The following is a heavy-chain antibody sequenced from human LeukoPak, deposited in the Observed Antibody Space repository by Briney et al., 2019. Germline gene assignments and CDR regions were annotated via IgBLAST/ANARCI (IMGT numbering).Heavy chain of an antibody. CDR2: ISGSGGST. J-gene: IGHJ4*02. CDR3: AKGTTMVRGVIRDFDY. CDR1: GFTFSSYA. D-gene: IGHD3-10*01. Sequence: PGGSLRLSCAASGFTFSSYAMSWVRQAPGKGLEWVSAISGSGGSTYYADSVKGRFTISRDNSKNTLYLQMNSLRAEDTAVYYCAKGTTMVRGVIRDFDYWGQGTLVTVSS. V-gene: IGHV3-23*01.